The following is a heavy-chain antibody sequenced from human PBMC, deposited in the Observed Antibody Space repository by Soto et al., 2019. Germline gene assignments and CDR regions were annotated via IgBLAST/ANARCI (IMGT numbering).Heavy chain of an antibody. Sequence: ASVKVSCKASGYTFTSYGISWVRQAPGQGLEWMGWISAYNGNTSYAQKLQGRVTMTTDTSTSTAYMELRSLRSDDTAVYYCARPTYYYDSSGYYYRYFDYWGQGTLVTVSS. CDR1: GYTFTSYG. J-gene: IGHJ4*02. CDR3: ARPTYYYDSSGYYYRYFDY. CDR2: ISAYNGNT. D-gene: IGHD3-22*01. V-gene: IGHV1-18*01.